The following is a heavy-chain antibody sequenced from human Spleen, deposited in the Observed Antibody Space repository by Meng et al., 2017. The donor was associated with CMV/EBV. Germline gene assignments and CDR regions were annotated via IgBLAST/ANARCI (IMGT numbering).Heavy chain of an antibody. CDR3: AREPPGYSYGARDNNYYGMDV. CDR2: ISVYNGNT. V-gene: IGHV1-18*01. Sequence: ASVKVSCKASGYTFPTFDISWVRQAPGQGLEWMGWISVYNGNTRYAQKVQGRVTMTTDTSISTAYMELSRLRSDDTAVYYCAREPPGYSYGARDNNYYGMDVWGQGTTVTVSS. CDR1: GYTFPTFD. D-gene: IGHD5-18*01. J-gene: IGHJ6*02.